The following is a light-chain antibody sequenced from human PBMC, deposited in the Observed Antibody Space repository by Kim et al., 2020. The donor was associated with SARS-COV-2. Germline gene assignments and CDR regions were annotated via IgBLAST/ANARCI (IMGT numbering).Light chain of an antibody. CDR3: RSYASITTVV. CDR1: SSDIGQYNF. CDR2: DVS. V-gene: IGLV2-14*03. Sequence: GQSITISSTGTSSDIGQYNFVSWYQQPPGEAPKLIIYDVSERPSGVANRFSGSKSGNTASLTISGLQAEDEADYYCRSYASITTVVFGGGTKLTVL. J-gene: IGLJ3*02.